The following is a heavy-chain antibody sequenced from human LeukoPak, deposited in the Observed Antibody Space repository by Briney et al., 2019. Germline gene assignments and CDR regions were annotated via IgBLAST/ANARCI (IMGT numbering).Heavy chain of an antibody. Sequence: PSETLSLTCTVSGGSISSGSYYWGWIRQPPGKGLEWIGSIYYSGSTYYNPSLKSRVTISVDTSKNQFSLKLSPVTAADTAVYYCARSRHNWFDPWGQGTLVTVSS. V-gene: IGHV4-39*01. J-gene: IGHJ5*02. CDR3: ARSRHNWFDP. CDR1: GGSISSGSYY. CDR2: IYYSGST.